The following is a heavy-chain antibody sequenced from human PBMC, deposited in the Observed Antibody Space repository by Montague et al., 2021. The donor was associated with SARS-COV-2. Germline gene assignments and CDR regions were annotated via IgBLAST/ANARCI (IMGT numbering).Heavy chain of an antibody. Sequence: LRLSCAASGFTFSTYAVHWVRQAPGKGLECVSAISGNGGSTYYAESVKGRFTISRDNSKNTLYLQMNSLRAEDTAVYYCVRDKVGPTGGGWFDPWGQGTLVTVSS. CDR3: VRDKVGPTGGGWFDP. J-gene: IGHJ5*02. D-gene: IGHD1-26*01. CDR1: GFTFSTYA. V-gene: IGHV3-64*04. CDR2: ISGNGGST.